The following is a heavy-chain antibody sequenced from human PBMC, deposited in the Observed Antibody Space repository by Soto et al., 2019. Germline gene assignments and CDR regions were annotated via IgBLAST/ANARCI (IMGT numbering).Heavy chain of an antibody. V-gene: IGHV1-18*04. Sequence: ASVKVSCKASGYTFTSYGISWVRQAPGQGLEWMGWISAYNGNTNCAQKLQGRVTMTTDTSTSTAYMELRSLRSDDTAVYYCAREKTPYYDFWSGYSKTLAYWGQGTLVTVSS. CDR1: GYTFTSYG. CDR3: AREKTPYYDFWSGYSKTLAY. CDR2: ISAYNGNT. D-gene: IGHD3-3*01. J-gene: IGHJ4*02.